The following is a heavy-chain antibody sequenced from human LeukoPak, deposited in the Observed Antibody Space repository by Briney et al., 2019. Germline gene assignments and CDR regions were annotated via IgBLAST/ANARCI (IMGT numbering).Heavy chain of an antibody. CDR2: INPNSGGT. V-gene: IGHV1-2*02. J-gene: IGHJ3*02. CDR3: ARDRDFWSGPDAFDI. CDR1: GYTFTGYY. D-gene: IGHD3-3*01. Sequence: ASVKVSCKASGYTFTGYYMHWVRQAPGQGLEWMGWINPNSGGTNYAQKFQGRVTMTRDTSISTAYMELSRLRSDDTAVYYCARDRDFWSGPDAFDIWGQGTMVTVSS.